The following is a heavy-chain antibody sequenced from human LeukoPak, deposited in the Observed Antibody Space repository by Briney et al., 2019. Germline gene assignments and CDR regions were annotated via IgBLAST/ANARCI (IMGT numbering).Heavy chain of an antibody. CDR2: INPNSGGT. D-gene: IGHD3-10*01. J-gene: IGHJ4*02. Sequence: GASVKVSCKASGYTFTSYGISWVRQAPGQGLEWMGWINPNSGGTNYAQKFQGRVTMTRDTSISTAYMELSRLRSDDTAVYYCARDSGVLWFGESMYYFDYWGQGTLVTVSS. CDR1: GYTFTSYG. CDR3: ARDSGVLWFGESMYYFDY. V-gene: IGHV1-2*02.